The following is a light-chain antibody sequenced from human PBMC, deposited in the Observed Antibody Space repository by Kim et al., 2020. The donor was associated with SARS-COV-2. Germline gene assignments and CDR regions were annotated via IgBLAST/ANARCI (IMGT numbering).Light chain of an antibody. J-gene: IGKJ4*01. V-gene: IGKV3-20*01. Sequence: LSAGERVTLSCRTSQRVISRYLACYQDKPGQAPRLLIYAASTRATGIPDRFKGGGSGTDFTLTITRLEPEDFGVYYCQQYGSSPLTFGGGTKLEI. CDR1: QRVISRY. CDR3: QQYGSSPLT. CDR2: AAS.